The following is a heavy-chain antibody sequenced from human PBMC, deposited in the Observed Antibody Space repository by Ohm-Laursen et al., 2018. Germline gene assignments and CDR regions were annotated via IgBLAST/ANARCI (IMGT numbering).Heavy chain of an antibody. CDR2: IYYSGST. D-gene: IGHD3-22*01. CDR3: ARERSPYDSSGSEAAADYYFDY. CDR1: GGSISSGGYY. J-gene: IGHJ4*02. V-gene: IGHV4-31*03. Sequence: SETLSLTCTVSGGSISSGGYYWSWIRQHPGKGLEWIGYIYYSGSTYYNPSLKSRVTISVDTSKNQFSLKLSSVTAADTAVYYCARERSPYDSSGSEAAADYYFDYWGQGTLVTVSS.